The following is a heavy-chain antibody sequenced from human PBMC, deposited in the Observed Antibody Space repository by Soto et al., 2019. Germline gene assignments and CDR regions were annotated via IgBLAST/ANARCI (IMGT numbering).Heavy chain of an antibody. CDR1: GGTFSSYA. J-gene: IGHJ6*02. D-gene: IGHD4-4*01. Sequence: ASVKVSCKASGGTFSSYAISWVRQAPGQGLEWMGGIIPIFGTANYAQKFQGRVTMTADASTSTAYMELSRLRSDDTAVYYCARAVTHYYYGMDVWGQGTTVTVS. CDR3: ARAVTHYYYGMDV. V-gene: IGHV1-69*13. CDR2: IIPIFGTA.